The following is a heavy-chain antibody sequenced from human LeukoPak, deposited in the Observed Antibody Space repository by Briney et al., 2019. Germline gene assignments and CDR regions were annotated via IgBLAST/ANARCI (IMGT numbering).Heavy chain of an antibody. D-gene: IGHD6-19*01. J-gene: IGHJ4*02. V-gene: IGHV3-33*01. CDR1: GFIFSNHA. Sequence: PGESLRLSCEASGFIFSNHAMHWVRQAPGKGLQWVALIWYDGQTKFYGDSVKGRFTISRDNSGSTLFLHMSSLRVEDTAVYYCAREWGRIAVAGGPGYWGQGALVTVSS. CDR3: AREWGRIAVAGGPGY. CDR2: IWYDGQTK.